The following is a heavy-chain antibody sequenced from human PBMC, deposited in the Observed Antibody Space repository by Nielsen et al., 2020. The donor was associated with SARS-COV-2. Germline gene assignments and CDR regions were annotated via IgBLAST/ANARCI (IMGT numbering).Heavy chain of an antibody. J-gene: IGHJ4*02. D-gene: IGHD5-12*01. V-gene: IGHV3-7*01. CDR2: IKQDGSEK. CDR3: ARAYSGYDYSDY. Sequence: WIRQPPGKGLERVANIKQDGSEKYYVDSVKGRFTISRDNAKNSLYLQMNSLRAEDTAVYYCARAYSGYDYSDYWGQGTLVTVSS.